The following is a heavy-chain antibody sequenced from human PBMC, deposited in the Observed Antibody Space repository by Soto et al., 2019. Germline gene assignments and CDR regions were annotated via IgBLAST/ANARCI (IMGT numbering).Heavy chain of an antibody. CDR2: MNPNSRNA. CDR3: ARGAYNDYSHWFDP. D-gene: IGHD4-4*01. V-gene: IGHV1-8*01. Sequence: QVQLVQSGAEVRKPGASVRVSCKATGYSFTRHDINWLRQAAGQGLEWMGWMNPNSRNAVYAQKFQGRVTMTRNTSITTAYIEVTSLKSEDTAVYFCARGAYNDYSHWFDPWGQGTLVTVSS. CDR1: GYSFTRHD. J-gene: IGHJ5*02.